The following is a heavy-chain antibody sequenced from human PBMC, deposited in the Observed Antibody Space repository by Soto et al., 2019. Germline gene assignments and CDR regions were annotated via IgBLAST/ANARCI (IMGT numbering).Heavy chain of an antibody. CDR1: GFTFSSYS. CDR3: ARGSGAAAGRNCFDP. D-gene: IGHD6-13*01. J-gene: IGHJ5*02. CDR2: ISSSSSYI. V-gene: IGHV3-21*01. Sequence: EVQLVESGGGLVKPGGSLRLSCAASGFTFSSYSMNWVRQAPGKGLEWVSSISSSSSYIYYADSVKGRVTISRDNAKNSLNLQMNSLRAEDTAVYYCARGSGAAAGRNCFDPWGQGTLVTVSS.